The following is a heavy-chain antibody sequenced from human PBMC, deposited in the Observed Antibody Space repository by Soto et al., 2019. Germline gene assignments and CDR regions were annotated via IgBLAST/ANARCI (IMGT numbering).Heavy chain of an antibody. J-gene: IGHJ2*01. V-gene: IGHV1-69*04. CDR1: GGTFSSYT. CDR3: ARERGYSGYDLSWYFDL. Sequence: SVKVSCKASGGTFSSYTISWVRQAPGQGLEWMGRIIPILGIANYAQKFQGRVTITADKSTSTAYMELSSLRSEDTAVYYCARERGYSGYDLSWYFDLWGRGTLVTVSS. D-gene: IGHD5-12*01. CDR2: IIPILGIA.